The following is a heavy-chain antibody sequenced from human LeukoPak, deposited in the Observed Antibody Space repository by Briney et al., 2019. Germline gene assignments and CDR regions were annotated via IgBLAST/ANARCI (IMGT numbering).Heavy chain of an antibody. CDR2: ISSSGSTI. J-gene: IGHJ4*02. D-gene: IGHD3-10*01. Sequence: GGSLRLSCAASGFTFSSYEMNWVRQAPGKGLEWVSYISSSGSTIYYADSVKGRFTISRDNAKNSLYLQMNSRRAVDTAVYYCARVSMSYYGSGSKNFDYGGEGSLVTASS. V-gene: IGHV3-48*03. CDR3: ARVSMSYYGSGSKNFDY. CDR1: GFTFSSYE.